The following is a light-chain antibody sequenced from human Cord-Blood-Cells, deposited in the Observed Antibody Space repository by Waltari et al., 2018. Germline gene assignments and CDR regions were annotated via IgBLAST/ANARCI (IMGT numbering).Light chain of an antibody. CDR3: QQYNSYWT. J-gene: IGKJ1*01. Sequence: DIQMTPSPSTLYASVGDRVTITCRASQSISSWLAWYQQKPGKAPKLLIYDASSLESGVPSRFSGSGSGTEFTLTISSLQPDDFATYYCQQYNSYWTFGQGTEVEIK. V-gene: IGKV1-5*01. CDR2: DAS. CDR1: QSISSW.